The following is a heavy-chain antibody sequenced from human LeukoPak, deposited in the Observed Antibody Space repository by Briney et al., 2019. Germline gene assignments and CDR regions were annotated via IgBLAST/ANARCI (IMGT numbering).Heavy chain of an antibody. CDR1: GFTFSSYA. D-gene: IGHD6-19*01. J-gene: IGHJ4*02. CDR2: ISGSGGST. V-gene: IGHV3-23*01. Sequence: GGSLRLSCAASGFTFSSYAMSWVRQAPGKGLEWVSAISGSGGSTYYADSVKGRFTISRDNAKNSLYLQMNSLRAEDTAVYYCARDRLAAVAGTAADYWGQGTLVTVSS. CDR3: ARDRLAAVAGTAADY.